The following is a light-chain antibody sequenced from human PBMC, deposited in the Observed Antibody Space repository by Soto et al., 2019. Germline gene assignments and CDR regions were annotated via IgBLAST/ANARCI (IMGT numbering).Light chain of an antibody. CDR2: DAT. Sequence: EIVLTQSPATLSLSPGDRATLSCRASQSVSNYLAWYQQKPGQAPRLVMYDATNRAAGIPDRFSGSGSATDFTHTISSLEPEDFAIYYCQQRRNWPLPFGQGTRLEIQ. V-gene: IGKV3-11*01. CDR3: QQRRNWPLP. J-gene: IGKJ5*01. CDR1: QSVSNY.